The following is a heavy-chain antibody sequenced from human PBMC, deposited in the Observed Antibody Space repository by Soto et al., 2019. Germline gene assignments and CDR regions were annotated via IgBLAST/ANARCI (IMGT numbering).Heavy chain of an antibody. D-gene: IGHD6-13*01. V-gene: IGHV3-64D*08. CDR1: GFTFSSYA. CDR3: VKALKSTASGSRAFDI. J-gene: IGHJ3*02. CDR2: ISSNGGST. Sequence: GGSLRLSCSASGFTFSSYAMHWVRQAPGKGLEYVSAISSNGGSTYDADSVKGRFTISRDNSKNTLYLQMSSLRPEDTAVYYCVKALKSTASGSRAFDIWGHGTMVTVSS.